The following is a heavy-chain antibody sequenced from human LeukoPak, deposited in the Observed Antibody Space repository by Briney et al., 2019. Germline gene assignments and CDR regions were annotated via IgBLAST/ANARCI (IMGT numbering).Heavy chain of an antibody. CDR2: IATSGSAI. Sequence: GVLILSCAASGFTFSRYEMSWVRQAPGKGLEWVSYIATSGSAIYYADSVKGRFTISRDNAKNSLYLQMNSLRAEDMAVYYCVRGGYCSSTICYWYNAFDMWGQGTMVTVSS. CDR1: GFTFSRYE. CDR3: VRGGYCSSTICYWYNAFDM. D-gene: IGHD2-2*01. J-gene: IGHJ3*02. V-gene: IGHV3-48*03.